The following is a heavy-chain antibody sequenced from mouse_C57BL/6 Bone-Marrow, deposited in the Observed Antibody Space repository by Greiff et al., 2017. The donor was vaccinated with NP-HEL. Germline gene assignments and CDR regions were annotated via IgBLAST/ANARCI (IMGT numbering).Heavy chain of an antibody. D-gene: IGHD2-5*01. J-gene: IGHJ3*01. V-gene: IGHV1-76*01. CDR2: IYPGSGNP. CDR3: ARSDNNYSFAY. CDR1: GYTFTDYY. Sequence: QVQLKESGAELVRPGASVKLSCKASGYTFTDYYINWVKQRPGQGLEWIARIYPGSGNPYYNEKFKGKATLTAEKSSSTAYMQLSSLTSEDSAVDVCARSDNNYSFAYWGQGTLVTVSA.